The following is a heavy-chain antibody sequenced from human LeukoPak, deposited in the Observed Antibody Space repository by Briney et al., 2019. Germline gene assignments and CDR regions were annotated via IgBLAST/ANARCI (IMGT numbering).Heavy chain of an antibody. D-gene: IGHD1-1*01. CDR1: GGTLSSDT. Sequence: SVKISCKGSGGTLSSDTLSWVRQAPGQGLEWMGGIIPILGIANYAQKFQGRVTITADKSTSTAYMELSSLRSEDTAVYYCARTNTTGTTGGWFDPWGQGTLVTVSS. CDR3: ARTNTTGTTGGWFDP. J-gene: IGHJ5*02. CDR2: IIPILGIA. V-gene: IGHV1-69*02.